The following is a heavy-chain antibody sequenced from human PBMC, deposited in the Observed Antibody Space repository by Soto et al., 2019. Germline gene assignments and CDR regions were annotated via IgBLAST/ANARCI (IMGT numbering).Heavy chain of an antibody. Sequence: QITLKESGPTLVKPTQTLTLTCTFSGFSLSTSRMGVAWIRQPPGKALEWRALIYWDDDKRYSPSLRSRLTITKDTSKNHVILTLTNMAPVDTATYYCAQTTNWGSAFDIWGQGTMVTASS. D-gene: IGHD7-27*01. CDR2: IYWDDDK. CDR1: GFSLSTSRMG. V-gene: IGHV2-5*02. CDR3: AQTTNWGSAFDI. J-gene: IGHJ3*02.